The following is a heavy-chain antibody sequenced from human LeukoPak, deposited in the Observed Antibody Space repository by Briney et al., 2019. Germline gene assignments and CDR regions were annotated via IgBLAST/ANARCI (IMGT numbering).Heavy chain of an antibody. Sequence: GGSLRLSCATSGFRFSSFWMSWVRQAPGKGLEWVANINEDGGEKYYVDSVKGRFTISRDNAKNSLYLQMNSLRAEDTALYYCATSGWTSGSDSWGQGTLVTVSS. CDR1: GFRFSSFW. CDR2: INEDGGEK. D-gene: IGHD3-10*01. J-gene: IGHJ4*02. CDR3: ATSGWTSGSDS. V-gene: IGHV3-7*01.